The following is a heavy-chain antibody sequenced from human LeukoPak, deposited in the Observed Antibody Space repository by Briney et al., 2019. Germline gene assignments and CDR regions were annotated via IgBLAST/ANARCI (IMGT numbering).Heavy chain of an antibody. CDR3: AGGRYQLLDY. V-gene: IGHV4-59*01. J-gene: IGHJ4*02. CDR2: IYYSGST. Sequence: SETLSRTCTGSGGSISSYYWSWIRQPPGKGLEWIGYIYYSGSTNYNPSLKSRVTISVDTSKNQFSLKLSSVTAADTAVYYCAGGRYQLLDYWGQGTLVTVSS. CDR1: GGSISSYY. D-gene: IGHD2-2*01.